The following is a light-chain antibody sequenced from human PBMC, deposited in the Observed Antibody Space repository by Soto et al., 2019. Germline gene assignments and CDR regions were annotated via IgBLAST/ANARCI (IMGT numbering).Light chain of an antibody. V-gene: IGKV1-5*01. CDR3: HTYNSYSLHT. CDR1: QGISTW. J-gene: IGKJ2*01. CDR2: DAS. Sequence: DIQMTQYPSSVAAAVGDRVTITCRASQGISTWLAWYQHKPGTAPKLLIYDASSLESGVPSRFSGRGSGTEFTLTISSLQPDDCATYYCHTYNSYSLHTFGQGTKLEIK.